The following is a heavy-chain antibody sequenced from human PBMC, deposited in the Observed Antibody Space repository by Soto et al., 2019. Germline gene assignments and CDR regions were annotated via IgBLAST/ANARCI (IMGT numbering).Heavy chain of an antibody. CDR3: ARGEQQLVYFDY. D-gene: IGHD6-13*01. V-gene: IGHV4-4*02. CDR2: IFHSGST. CDR1: GGSIRSRHW. J-gene: IGHJ4*02. Sequence: QVQLQESGPGLVKPSGTLSLTCAVSGGSIRSRHWWSWVRQTPGKGLEWIGEIFHSGSTNYNPSLKSRVTISVDTSKNQFSLKLNSVTAADTGVYYCARGEQQLVYFDYWGQGILVIVSS.